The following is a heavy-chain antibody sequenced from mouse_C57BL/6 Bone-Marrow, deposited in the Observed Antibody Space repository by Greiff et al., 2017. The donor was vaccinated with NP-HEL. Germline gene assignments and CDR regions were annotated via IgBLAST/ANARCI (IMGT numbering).Heavy chain of an antibody. CDR2: IYPGGGYT. CDR1: GYTFTNYW. CDR3: ARGGTTVYAMDY. J-gene: IGHJ4*01. V-gene: IGHV1-63*01. Sequence: QVQLKESGAELVRPGTSVKMSCKASGYTFTNYWIGWAKQRPGHGLEWIGDIYPGGGYTNYNEKFKGKATLTADKSSSTAYMQFSSLTSEDSAIYYCARGGTTVYAMDYWGQGTSVTVSS. D-gene: IGHD1-1*01.